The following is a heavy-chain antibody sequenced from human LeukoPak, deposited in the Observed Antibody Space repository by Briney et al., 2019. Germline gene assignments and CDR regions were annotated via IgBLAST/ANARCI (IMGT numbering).Heavy chain of an antibody. D-gene: IGHD6-13*01. Sequence: SVKVSCKASGGTFSSYAISWVRQAPGQGLEWMGGIIPIFGTANYAQKFQGRVTITTDESTSTAYMELSSLRSEDTAVYYCARSSSSWYTYDYYYYYMDVWGKGTTVTVSS. V-gene: IGHV1-69*05. J-gene: IGHJ6*03. CDR3: ARSSSSWYTYDYYYYYMDV. CDR2: IIPIFGTA. CDR1: GGTFSSYA.